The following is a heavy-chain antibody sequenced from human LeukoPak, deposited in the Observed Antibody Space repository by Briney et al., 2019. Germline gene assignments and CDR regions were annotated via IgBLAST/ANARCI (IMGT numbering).Heavy chain of an antibody. D-gene: IGHD2-15*01. CDR3: ARDGYGYCSGGSCVGAFDI. V-gene: IGHV4-61*02. CDR2: LYTSGST. Sequence: SETLSLTCTVSGGSISSGTYYWNWIRQPAGKGLEWIGRLYTSGSTNYNPSLKSRVTILLDTSKNKFSLKLNSVTAADTALYYCARDGYGYCSGGSCVGAFDIWGQGTMVTVSS. J-gene: IGHJ3*02. CDR1: GGSISSGTYY.